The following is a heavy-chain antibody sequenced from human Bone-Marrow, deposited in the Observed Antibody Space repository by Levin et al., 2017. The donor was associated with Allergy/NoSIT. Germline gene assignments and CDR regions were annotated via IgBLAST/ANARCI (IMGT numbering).Heavy chain of an antibody. CDR1: GFIFSSYA. CDR2: ISGSGGRT. Sequence: LSLTCAASGFIFSSYAMSWVRQAPGKGLEWVSAISGSGGRTYYADSVKGRLTISRDNSKNTLYLQMNSLRAEDTAVYYCAKEMIPYCSSSSCYMPDYWGQGTLVTVSS. J-gene: IGHJ4*02. D-gene: IGHD2-2*02. V-gene: IGHV3-23*01. CDR3: AKEMIPYCSSSSCYMPDY.